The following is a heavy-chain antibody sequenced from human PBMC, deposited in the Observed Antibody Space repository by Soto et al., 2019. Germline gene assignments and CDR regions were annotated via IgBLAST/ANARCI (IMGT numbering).Heavy chain of an antibody. CDR2: ISSSSSTI. CDR1: GFTFSSYS. D-gene: IGHD3-22*01. V-gene: IGHV3-48*01. Sequence: GVSMRLSCAAAGFTFSSYSRNWVRQAPGKGLEWVSYISSSSSTIYYADSVKGRFTISRDNAKNSLYLQMNSLRAEDTAVYYCARDSDDSSGYHLLGVYYFDYWGQGTLVTVSS. J-gene: IGHJ4*02. CDR3: ARDSDDSSGYHLLGVYYFDY.